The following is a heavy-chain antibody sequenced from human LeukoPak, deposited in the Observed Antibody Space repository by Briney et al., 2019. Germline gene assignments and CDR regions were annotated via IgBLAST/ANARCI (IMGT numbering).Heavy chain of an antibody. J-gene: IGHJ4*02. D-gene: IGHD1-26*01. CDR3: ARGESDSGTYSPGDF. Sequence: GSLRLSCAASGFTFSSYAIHWVRPAPGKGLQWVAVISYDGINKYYADSVKGRFTISRDNSKNTLYLQMNSLRTEDTAVYYCARGESDSGTYSPGDFWGQGTLVTVSS. V-gene: IGHV3-30*04. CDR2: ISYDGINK. CDR1: GFTFSSYA.